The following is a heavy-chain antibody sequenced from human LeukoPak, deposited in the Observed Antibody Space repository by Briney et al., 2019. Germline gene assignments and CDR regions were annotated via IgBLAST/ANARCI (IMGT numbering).Heavy chain of an antibody. J-gene: IGHJ5*01. CDR2: IYTSGST. D-gene: IGHD4-17*01. CDR3: ARAGGDHPFDP. V-gene: IGHV4-4*07. CDR1: GDSISSFY. Sequence: PSETLSLTCTVSGDSISSFYWSWIRQPAGKGLEWIGHIYTSGSTNYNPSLKSRVIISVDTSKKQFSLILSSVTAADTAVYYCARAGGDHPFDPWGQGTLVTVSS.